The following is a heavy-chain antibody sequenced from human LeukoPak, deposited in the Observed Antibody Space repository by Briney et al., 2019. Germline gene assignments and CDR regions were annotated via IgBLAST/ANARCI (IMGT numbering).Heavy chain of an antibody. V-gene: IGHV4-39*01. D-gene: IGHD2-2*01. CDR2: IYYSGST. CDR3: ARLYRQLLRYNWFDP. CDR1: GGSISSGSYY. Sequence: SQTLSLTCTVSGGSISSGSYYWGWIRQPPGKGLEWIGSIYYSGSTYYNPSLKSRVTISVDTSKNQFSLKLSSVTAADTAVYYCARLYRQLLRYNWFDPWGQGTLVTVSS. J-gene: IGHJ5*02.